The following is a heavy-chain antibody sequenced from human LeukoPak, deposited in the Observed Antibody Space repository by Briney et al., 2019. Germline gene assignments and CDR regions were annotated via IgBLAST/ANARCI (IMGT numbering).Heavy chain of an antibody. CDR1: GGSISNHY. CDR3: ARLMADMHTLDWYFDV. CDR2: IYSSGII. V-gene: IGHV4-4*09. Sequence: SETLSLTCTVSGGSISNHYWSWIRQPPGKGLEGIGYIYSSGIINYNPSLRSRLTISVDTSKNQFSLKLNSVTAADTAVYYCARLMADMHTLDWYFDVWGRGALVIVSS. D-gene: IGHD2-21*01. J-gene: IGHJ2*01.